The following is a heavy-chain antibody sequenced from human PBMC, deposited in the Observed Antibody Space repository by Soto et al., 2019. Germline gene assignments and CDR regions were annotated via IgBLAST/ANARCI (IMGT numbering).Heavy chain of an antibody. V-gene: IGHV4-34*01. J-gene: IGHJ4*02. D-gene: IGHD5-12*01. Sequence: SDTLSLTCAVYGGSFSGYYWSWIRQPPGKGLEWIGEINHSGSTNYNPSLKSRVTISVDTSKNQFSLKLSSVTAADTAVYYCARGGYSGYARWGQGTLVTVSS. CDR3: ARGGYSGYAR. CDR1: GGSFSGYY. CDR2: INHSGST.